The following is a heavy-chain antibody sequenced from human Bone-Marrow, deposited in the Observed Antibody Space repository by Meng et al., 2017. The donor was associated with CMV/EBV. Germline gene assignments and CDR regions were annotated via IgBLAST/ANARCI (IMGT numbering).Heavy chain of an antibody. CDR3: ARDTLGSSGYFDY. CDR2: IYTSGST. Sequence: QGQRAESGPGRGKSSEPLSLPCPVSGGSISSYYWSWIRQPAGKGLEWIGRIYTSGSTNYNPSLKSRVTMSVDTSKNQFSLKLSSVTAADTAVYYCARDTLGSSGYFDYWGQGTLVTVSS. V-gene: IGHV4-4*07. CDR1: GGSISSYY. J-gene: IGHJ4*02. D-gene: IGHD3-22*01.